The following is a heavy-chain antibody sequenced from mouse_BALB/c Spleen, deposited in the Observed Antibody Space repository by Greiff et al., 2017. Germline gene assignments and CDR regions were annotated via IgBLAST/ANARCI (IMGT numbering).Heavy chain of an antibody. Sequence: VQLQQSGTVLARPGASVKMSCTASGYSFTSYWMHWVKQRPGQGLEWIGAIYPGNSDTSYNQKFKGKAKLTAVTTASTAYMGLSSLTNEDSAVYDCTGGELRRRVYYAMAYWGQGTSVTVSA. V-gene: IGHV1-5*01. D-gene: IGHD2-12*01. CDR3: TGGELRRRVYYAMAY. CDR1: GYSFTSYW. J-gene: IGHJ4*01. CDR2: IYPGNSDT.